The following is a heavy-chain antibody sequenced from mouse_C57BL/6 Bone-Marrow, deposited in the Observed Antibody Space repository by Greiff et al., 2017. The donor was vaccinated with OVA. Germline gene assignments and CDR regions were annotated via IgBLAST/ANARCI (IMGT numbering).Heavy chain of an antibody. J-gene: IGHJ2*01. D-gene: IGHD4-1*02. CDR1: GYTFTSYG. CDR3: ARVIQLGPLLFDY. Sequence: VQLQQSGAELARPGASVKLSCKASGYTFTSYGISWVKQRTGQGLEWIGESYPRSGNTYYNEKFKGKATLTADKSSSTAYMELRSLTSEDSAVYFCARVIQLGPLLFDYWGQGTTLTVSS. CDR2: SYPRSGNT. V-gene: IGHV1-81*01.